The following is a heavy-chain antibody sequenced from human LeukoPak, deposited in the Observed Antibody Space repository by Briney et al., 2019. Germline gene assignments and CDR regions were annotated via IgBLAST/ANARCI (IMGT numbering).Heavy chain of an antibody. CDR3: ARQGLAYCSSTSCHKTNYYYYYMDV. CDR1: GGSISSSSYY. Sequence: SETLSLTCTVSGGSISSSSYYWGWIRQPPGKGLEWIGSIYYSGSTYYNPSLKSRVTISVDTSKNQFSLKLSSVPAADTALYYCARQGLAYCSSTSCHKTNYYYYYMDVWGKGTTVTVSS. J-gene: IGHJ6*03. CDR2: IYYSGST. D-gene: IGHD2-2*02. V-gene: IGHV4-39*01.